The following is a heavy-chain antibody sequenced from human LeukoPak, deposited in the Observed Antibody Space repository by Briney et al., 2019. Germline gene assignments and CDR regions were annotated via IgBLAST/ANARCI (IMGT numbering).Heavy chain of an antibody. V-gene: IGHV4-39*01. Sequence: SETLSLTCTVSGASIRSSSHYWAWIRQPPGKGLEWIGSIYYSGSTFYNPSLKSRVTISVDTSKNQFSLKLSSVTAADTAVYYCARNYSSSCSSRYFDSWGQGTLVTVSS. CDR2: IYYSGST. CDR3: ARNYSSSCSSRYFDS. J-gene: IGHJ4*02. D-gene: IGHD6-6*01. CDR1: GASIRSSSHY.